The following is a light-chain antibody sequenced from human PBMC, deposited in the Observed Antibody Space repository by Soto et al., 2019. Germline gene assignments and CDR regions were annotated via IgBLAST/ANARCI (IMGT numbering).Light chain of an antibody. CDR2: GAY. V-gene: IGKV3-15*01. J-gene: IGKJ4*01. CDR1: QSVSSN. Sequence: EIVMTQSPATLSVSPGERATLSCRASQSVSSNLAWYQQKPGQAPRLRIYGAYTRATGIPARFSGSGSGTEFTLTISSLQSEDFAVYYGQQYNNWPLTFGGGTKVEIK. CDR3: QQYNNWPLT.